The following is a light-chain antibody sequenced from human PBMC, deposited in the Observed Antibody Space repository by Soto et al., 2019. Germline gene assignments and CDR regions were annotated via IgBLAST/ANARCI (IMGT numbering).Light chain of an antibody. J-gene: IGKJ1*01. CDR1: QTISSW. V-gene: IGKV1-5*03. CDR2: KAS. CDR3: QQYNSYSWT. Sequence: DIQMTQSPSTLSASVGDSVTITCRASQTISSWLAWYQQKPGKAPNLLIYKASSLKSGVPSRFSGSGSGTEFTLTISSLQPDEFATYYCQQYNSYSWTFGQGTKVEIK.